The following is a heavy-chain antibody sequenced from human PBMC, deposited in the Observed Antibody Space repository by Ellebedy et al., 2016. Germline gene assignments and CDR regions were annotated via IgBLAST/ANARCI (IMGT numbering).Heavy chain of an antibody. J-gene: IGHJ2*01. CDR2: IHPSGGST. CDR3: ARGGVYSPNWYFDV. Sequence: ASVKVSXKASGYTFSRFHAYWVRQAPGQGLEWMGVIHPSGGSTSYAQNFQGRVTMTTDTSTSTVYMDLSSLTSADTAMYYCARGGVYSPNWYFDVWGRGTLVTVSS. V-gene: IGHV1-46*01. CDR1: GYTFSRFH. D-gene: IGHD5/OR15-5a*01.